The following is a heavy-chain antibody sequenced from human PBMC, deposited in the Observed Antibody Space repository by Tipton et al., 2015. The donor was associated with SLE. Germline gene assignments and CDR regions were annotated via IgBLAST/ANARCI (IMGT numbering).Heavy chain of an antibody. D-gene: IGHD3-3*01. CDR3: AREPLEVREWFDL. J-gene: IGHJ2*01. CDR1: GDSITSDNYY. CDR2: VYSSGNT. V-gene: IGHV4-61*02. Sequence: LRLSCSVSGDSITSDNYYWIWIRQPAGKGLEWIGRVYSSGNTNYNPSLKSRVTISVDTSENQFSLKLSSVTAADTAVYYCAREPLEVREWFDLWGRGTLVTVSS.